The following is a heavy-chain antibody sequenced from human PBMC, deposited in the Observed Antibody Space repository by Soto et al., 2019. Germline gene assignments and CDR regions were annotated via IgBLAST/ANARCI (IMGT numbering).Heavy chain of an antibody. V-gene: IGHV1-3*01. CDR1: GFTFSSYG. Sequence: GGSLRLSCAASGFTFSSYGMHWVRQAPGQRLEWMGWINVGNGNTKYSQKFQGRVTITRDTSASTAYMELSSLRSEDTAVYYCARSIVVVTAADYWGQGTLVTVSP. CDR2: INVGNGNT. CDR3: ARSIVVVTAADY. J-gene: IGHJ4*02. D-gene: IGHD2-21*02.